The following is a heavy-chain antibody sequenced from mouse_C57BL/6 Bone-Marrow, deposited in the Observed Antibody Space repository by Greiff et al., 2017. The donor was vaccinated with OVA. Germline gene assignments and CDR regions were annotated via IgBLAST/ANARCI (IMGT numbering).Heavy chain of an antibody. CDR1: GYTFTDYC. Sequence: VKLMESGAELVRPGASVKLSCKASGYTFTDYCINWVKQRPGQGLEWIARIYPGSGNTYYNEKFKGKATLTDEKSSSTAYMQLSILTSEYSAFYFCARELRYSYAMDYGGQGTSVTVSS. J-gene: IGHJ4*01. CDR2: IYPGSGNT. V-gene: IGHV1-76*01. CDR3: ARELRYSYAMDY.